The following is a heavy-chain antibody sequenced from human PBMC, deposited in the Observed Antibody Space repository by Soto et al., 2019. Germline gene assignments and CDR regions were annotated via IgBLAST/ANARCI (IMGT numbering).Heavy chain of an antibody. CDR1: GGTFSSYA. D-gene: IGHD5-18*01. CDR3: ARDQNSYSFSDY. V-gene: IGHV1-69*13. J-gene: IGHJ4*02. Sequence: SVKVSCKASGGTFSSYAISWVRQAPGQGLEWMGGIIPIFGTANYAQKFQGRVTITADESTSTAYMELSSLRSEDTAVYYCARDQNSYSFSDYWGQGTLVTVSS. CDR2: IIPIFGTA.